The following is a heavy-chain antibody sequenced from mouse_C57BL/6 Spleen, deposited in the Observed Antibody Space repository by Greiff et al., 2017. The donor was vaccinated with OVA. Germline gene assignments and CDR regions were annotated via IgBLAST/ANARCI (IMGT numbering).Heavy chain of an antibody. D-gene: IGHD4-1*01. CDR3: ARTGTEGAFDY. CDR2: IYPGDGDT. Sequence: VQLQQSGPELVKPGASVKISCKASGYAFSSSWMNWVKQRPGKGLEWIGRIYPGDGDTNYNGKFKGKATLTADKSSSTAYMQLSSLTSEDSAVYFCARTGTEGAFDYWGQGTTLTVSS. CDR1: GYAFSSSW. V-gene: IGHV1-82*01. J-gene: IGHJ2*01.